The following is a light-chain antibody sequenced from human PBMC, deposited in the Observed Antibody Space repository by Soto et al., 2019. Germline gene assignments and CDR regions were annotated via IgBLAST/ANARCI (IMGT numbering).Light chain of an antibody. Sequence: QSALTQPASVSGSPGQSITISCTGTSSDVGSYNLVSWYQQHPGKAPKLMIYEGTKRPSGVSDRFSGSRSGNTASLTISGLQADYEADSSCCSYASSTTHVFGTGTEVTDL. CDR2: EGT. CDR3: CSYASSTTHV. V-gene: IGLV2-23*01. CDR1: SSDVGSYNL. J-gene: IGLJ1*01.